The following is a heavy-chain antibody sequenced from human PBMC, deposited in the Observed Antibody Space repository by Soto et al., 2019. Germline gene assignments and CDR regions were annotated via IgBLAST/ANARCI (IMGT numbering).Heavy chain of an antibody. CDR3: GRVDGYFSDYYYYMDV. J-gene: IGHJ6*03. V-gene: IGHV1-18*01. Sequence: ASVKVSCKASGYTFTSYGIIWVRQAPGQGLEWMGWISAYNGNTNYPQKLQGRVTMTTDTSTSTDYMEMRSLRSDDTAVYYCGRVDGYFSDYYYYMDVWGKGNTVTVSS. CDR2: ISAYNGNT. D-gene: IGHD6-25*01. CDR1: GYTFTSYG.